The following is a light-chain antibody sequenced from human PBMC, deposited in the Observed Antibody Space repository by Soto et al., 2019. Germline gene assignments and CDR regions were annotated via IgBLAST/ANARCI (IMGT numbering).Light chain of an antibody. CDR1: SSDDGGYNY. Sequence: QSVLPQPASVSGSRGQSITISCTGTSSDDGGYNYVSWYQQHPGKAPKLMIYEVSNRPSGVSNRFSGSKSGNTASLTISGLQAEDEADYYCSSYTSSSTPYVFGTGTKLTVL. V-gene: IGLV2-14*01. CDR3: SSYTSSSTPYV. CDR2: EVS. J-gene: IGLJ1*01.